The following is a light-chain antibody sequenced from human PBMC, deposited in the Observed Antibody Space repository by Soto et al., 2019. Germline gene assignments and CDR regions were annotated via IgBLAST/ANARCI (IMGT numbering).Light chain of an antibody. CDR3: QQYNNWPT. V-gene: IGKV1-9*01. J-gene: IGKJ1*01. CDR2: SAS. CDR1: QAPSNY. Sequence: DTVTSTCRASQAPSNYLAWYQQKPGKAPDLLIYSASTLQSGATSRFSGSGSGTEFTLTISSLQSEDFAVYYCQQYNNWPTVGQGTKV.